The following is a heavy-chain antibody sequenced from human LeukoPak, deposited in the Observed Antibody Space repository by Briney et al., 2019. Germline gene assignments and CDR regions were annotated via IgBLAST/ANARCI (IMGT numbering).Heavy chain of an antibody. Sequence: SVKVSCKASGGTFSSYAISWVRQAPGQGLEWMGGIIPIFGTANYAQKFLGRVTITADESTSTAYMELSSLRSEDTAVYYCARAFRDPGYFDLWGRGTLVTVSS. CDR3: ARAFRDPGYFDL. CDR1: GGTFSSYA. V-gene: IGHV1-69*01. J-gene: IGHJ2*01. CDR2: IIPIFGTA. D-gene: IGHD3-10*01.